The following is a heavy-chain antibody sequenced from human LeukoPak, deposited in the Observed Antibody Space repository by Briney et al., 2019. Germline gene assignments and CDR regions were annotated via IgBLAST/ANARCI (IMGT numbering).Heavy chain of an antibody. CDR3: ARDLNWETY. Sequence: GGSLRLSCAVSGFIFSDFSMSWVRQAPGKGLEWVAKMNEYGSEIFYVDSVKGRFTISRDNAKNSLYLQMNSLRAEDTAVYYCARDLNWETYWGQGTLVSVSS. CDR1: GFIFSDFS. CDR2: MNEYGSEI. D-gene: IGHD7-27*01. V-gene: IGHV3-7*01. J-gene: IGHJ4*02.